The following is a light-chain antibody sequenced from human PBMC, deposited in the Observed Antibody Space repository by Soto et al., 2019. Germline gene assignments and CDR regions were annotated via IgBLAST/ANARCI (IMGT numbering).Light chain of an antibody. CDR3: QVWDSSSDHRVV. V-gene: IGLV3-21*02. CDR2: DDS. CDR1: NIGSKS. Sequence: SYELTQPPSVSVAPGQTARITCGGTNIGSKSVHWYQQKPGQAPVLVVYDDSDRPSGIPERFPGSNSGNTATLTISRVEAGDEADYYCQVWDSSSDHRVVFGGGTKLTVL. J-gene: IGLJ2*01.